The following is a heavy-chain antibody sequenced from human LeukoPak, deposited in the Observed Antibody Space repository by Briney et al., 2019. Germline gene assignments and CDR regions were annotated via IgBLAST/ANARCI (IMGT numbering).Heavy chain of an antibody. Sequence: GGSLRLYCTASGFTFTNYAMHWVRQAPGKGLEWVASMRYDGIHKYYADSVKGRFTISRDTSQNTLYLQMNSLRAEDTAVYYCAREGRDSSGYYSVFDYWGQGTLVTVSS. D-gene: IGHD3-22*01. CDR2: MRYDGIHK. J-gene: IGHJ4*02. CDR1: GFTFTNYA. CDR3: AREGRDSSGYYSVFDY. V-gene: IGHV3-30*02.